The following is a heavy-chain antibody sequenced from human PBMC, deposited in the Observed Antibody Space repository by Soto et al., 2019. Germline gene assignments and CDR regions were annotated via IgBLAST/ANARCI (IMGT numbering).Heavy chain of an antibody. Sequence: PGESLKISCQGFGYRFSNYWIGWVRQMPGKGLEWVGIIYPGDSDTKYSPSFEGQVTISADKSINTAYLQWNSLQASDTAIYYFATRIAHKEPSSTRPNSPLFAPWGQGTLVTVSS. J-gene: IGHJ5*02. V-gene: IGHV5-51*01. CDR3: ATRIAHKEPSSTRPNSPLFAP. CDR1: GYRFSNYW. CDR2: IYPGDSDT. D-gene: IGHD1-1*01.